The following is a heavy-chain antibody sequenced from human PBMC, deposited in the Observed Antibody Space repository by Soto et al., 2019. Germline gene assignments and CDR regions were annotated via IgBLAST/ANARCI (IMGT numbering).Heavy chain of an antibody. CDR2: VSHSGSRT. V-gene: IGHV3-23*01. CDR1: GLTFSNYD. J-gene: IGHJ3*02. D-gene: IGHD3-10*01. CDR3: ATGRRGVTLNGGAFDI. Sequence: SLRLSCAASGLTFSNYDMSWVRQAPGKGLEWVSTVSHSGSRTYYAGSVKGRFPISRDNSKSTLFLQMSGLRAEDTATYYCATGRRGVTLNGGAFDIWGQGVKVTVSS.